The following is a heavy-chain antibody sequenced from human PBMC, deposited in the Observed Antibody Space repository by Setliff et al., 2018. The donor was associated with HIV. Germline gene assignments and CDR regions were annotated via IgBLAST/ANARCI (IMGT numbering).Heavy chain of an antibody. V-gene: IGHV3-23*01. CDR1: SFIFSNYE. J-gene: IGHJ6*03. D-gene: IGHD2-2*01. CDR2: ISGSGGST. Sequence: GGSLRLSCTASSFIFSNYEMHWVRQAPGKGLEWVSAISGSGGSTYYADSVKGRFTISRDNAKNSLYLQINSLRAEDTAVYYCARATQLRSGVVDPAAKYFYYYMDVWGKGTTVTVSS. CDR3: ARATQLRSGVVDPAAKYFYYYMDV.